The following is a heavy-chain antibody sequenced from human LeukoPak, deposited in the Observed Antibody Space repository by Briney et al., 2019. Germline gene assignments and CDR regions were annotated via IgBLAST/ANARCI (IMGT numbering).Heavy chain of an antibody. CDR1: GGTFSSYA. J-gene: IGHJ5*02. D-gene: IGHD3-22*01. V-gene: IGHV1-69*05. Sequence: SVKVSCKASGGTFSSYAISWVRQAPGQGLEWMGRIIPIFGTANYAQKFQGRVTITTDESASTAYMELSSLRSEDTAVYYCARIRYYYDSSGYYFFWFDPWGQGTLVTVSS. CDR2: IIPIFGTA. CDR3: ARIRYYYDSSGYYFFWFDP.